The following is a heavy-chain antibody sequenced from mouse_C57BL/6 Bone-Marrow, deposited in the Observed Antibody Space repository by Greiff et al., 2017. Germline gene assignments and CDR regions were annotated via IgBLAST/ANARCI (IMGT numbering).Heavy chain of an antibody. V-gene: IGHV1-22*01. J-gene: IGHJ1*03. D-gene: IGHD1-1*01. CDR1: GYTFTDYN. CDR2: INPNNGGT. CDR3: ARGGYYYGSSYVGVFDV. Sequence: EVKLVESGPELVKPGASVKMSCKASGYTFTDYNMHWVKQSHGKSLEWIGYINPNNGGTSYNQKFKGKATLTVNKSSSTAYMELRSLTSEDSAVYYCARGGYYYGSSYVGVFDVWGTGTTVTVSS.